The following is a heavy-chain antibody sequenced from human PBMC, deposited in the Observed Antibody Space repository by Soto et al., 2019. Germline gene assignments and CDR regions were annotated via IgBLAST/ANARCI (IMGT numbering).Heavy chain of an antibody. D-gene: IGHD3-10*01. J-gene: IGHJ5*02. V-gene: IGHV4-30-2*01. CDR2: IYHSGST. Sequence: QLQLQESGSGLVKPSQTLSLSCAVSGGSISSGGYSWSWIRQPPGKGLEWIGYIYHSGSTYYNPSLKSRVTISVDRSKNQFSLKLSSVTAADTAVYYCAREARGRLMVRGAEGWFDPWGQGTLVTVSS. CDR3: AREARGRLMVRGAEGWFDP. CDR1: GGSISSGGYS.